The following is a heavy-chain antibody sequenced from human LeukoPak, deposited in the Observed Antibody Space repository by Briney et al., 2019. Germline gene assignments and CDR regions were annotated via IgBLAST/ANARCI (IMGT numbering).Heavy chain of an antibody. CDR1: GFTFSDYY. CDR3: AKALRITIFGVVIIVDAFDI. J-gene: IGHJ3*02. CDR2: ISGSGGST. D-gene: IGHD3-3*01. Sequence: GGSLRLSCAASGFTFSDYYMSWIRQAPGKGLEWVSAISGSGGSTYYADSVKGRFTISRDNSKNTLYLQMNSLRAEDTAVYYCAKALRITIFGVVIIVDAFDIWGQGTMVTVSS. V-gene: IGHV3-23*01.